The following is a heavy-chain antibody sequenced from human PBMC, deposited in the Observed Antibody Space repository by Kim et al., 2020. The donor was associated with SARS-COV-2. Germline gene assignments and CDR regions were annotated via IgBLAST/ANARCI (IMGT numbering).Heavy chain of an antibody. Sequence: YVDSVEGRFTCSRDNAKKSVSLEMNRLRDEDTAVYYCARDRRDGYNVYDNWGQGALVIVSS. J-gene: IGHJ4*02. D-gene: IGHD3-22*01. V-gene: IGHV3-7*01. CDR3: ARDRRDGYNVYDN.